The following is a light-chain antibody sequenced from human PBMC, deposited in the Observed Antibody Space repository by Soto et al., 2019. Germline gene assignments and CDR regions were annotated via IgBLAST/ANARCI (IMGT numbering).Light chain of an antibody. CDR3: CSHAGSYIYV. Sequence: SALTQPRSVSGSPGQSVTISCTGTSSDVGGYNYVSWYQQHPGKAPKLMIYDVSKRPSGVPDRFSGFKSGNTASLTISGLQAEDEADYSCCSHAGSYIYVFGTGTKVTV. CDR2: DVS. J-gene: IGLJ1*01. CDR1: SSDVGGYNY. V-gene: IGLV2-11*01.